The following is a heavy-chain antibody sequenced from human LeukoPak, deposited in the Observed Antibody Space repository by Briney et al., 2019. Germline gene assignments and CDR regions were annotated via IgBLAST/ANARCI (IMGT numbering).Heavy chain of an antibody. J-gene: IGHJ3*02. CDR1: GFTFSSYG. V-gene: IGHV3-23*01. Sequence: PGGSLRLSCAASGFTFSSYGMSWVRQAPGKGLEWVSAISGSGGSTYYADSVKGRFTISRDNSKNTLYLQMNSLRAEDTAVYYCARSKYYYDSSGYYPDAFDIWGQGTMVTVSS. CDR3: ARSKYYYDSSGYYPDAFDI. D-gene: IGHD3-22*01. CDR2: ISGSGGST.